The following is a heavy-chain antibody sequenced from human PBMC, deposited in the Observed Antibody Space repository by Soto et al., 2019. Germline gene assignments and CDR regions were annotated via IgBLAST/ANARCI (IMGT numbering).Heavy chain of an antibody. CDR3: ARRYGSSFDY. CDR1: GGSFSGYY. V-gene: IGHV4-59*08. CDR2: IYYSGST. J-gene: IGHJ4*02. D-gene: IGHD3-16*01. Sequence: PSETLSLTCAIYGGSFSGYYWSWIRQPPGKGLEWIGYIYYSGSTNYNPSLKSRVTISVNTSKNQFSLKLSSVTAADTAVYYCARRYGSSFDYWGQGTPVTVSS.